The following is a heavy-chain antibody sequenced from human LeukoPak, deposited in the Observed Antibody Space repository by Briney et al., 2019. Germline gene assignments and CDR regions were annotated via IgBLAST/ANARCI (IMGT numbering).Heavy chain of an antibody. J-gene: IGHJ2*01. CDR1: GFTFSSYG. CDR2: ISYDGSNQ. D-gene: IGHD2-21*02. V-gene: IGHV3-30*18. CDR3: AKEYCGGDCPSPDWYFDL. Sequence: GGSLRLSCAASGFTFSSYGMHWVRQAPGKGLEWVAVISYDGSNQYYADYLNGRFTISRDNSKNTLYLQMNSLRAEDTDVYSCAKEYCGGDCPSPDWYFDLWGRGTLVTVSS.